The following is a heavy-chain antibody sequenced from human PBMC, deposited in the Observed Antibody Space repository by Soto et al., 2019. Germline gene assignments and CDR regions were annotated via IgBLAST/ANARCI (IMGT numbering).Heavy chain of an antibody. D-gene: IGHD3-10*01. CDR1: GNTLTSYG. J-gene: IGHJ4*02. CDR3: GRDLAAQYCSGSYYWIY. CDR2: ISAYNGNT. V-gene: IGHV1-18*01. Sequence: QVQLVQSGAEVKKPGASVKVSCKASGNTLTSYGISWVRQAPGQGLEWMGWISAYNGNTNYAQKPQGRVTMTTDTTTSTAHMELRSLRCDDTSVYYCGRDLAAQYCSGSYYWIYWGQATPVTVSS.